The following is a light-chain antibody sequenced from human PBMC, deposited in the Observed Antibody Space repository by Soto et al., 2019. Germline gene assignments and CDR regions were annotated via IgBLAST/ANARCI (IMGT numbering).Light chain of an antibody. J-gene: IGKJ1*01. V-gene: IGKV3-20*01. CDR1: QTVSSNY. Sequence: EIVLTQSPGTLSLSPGERATLSCRASQTVSSNYLAWFQQKGGQAPRLLIFGASSRAAGIPDRFSGSVSGTDFILIISRLEREDFAVYYCQHYGSSRTFGQGTKVEI. CDR2: GAS. CDR3: QHYGSSRT.